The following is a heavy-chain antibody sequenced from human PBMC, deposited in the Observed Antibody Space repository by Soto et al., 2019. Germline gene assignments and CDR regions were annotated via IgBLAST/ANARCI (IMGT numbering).Heavy chain of an antibody. Sequence: QLQLQESGPGLVKPSETLSLTCTVSGGSISSNSYFWGWIRQPPGKGLEWIGSIHNSGTTSYNPSLKSRVTISADTSKNQVSLKLSSVTAADTAVYYCARRRYSSSLRDSWGQGTLVTVSS. D-gene: IGHD6-13*01. CDR2: IHNSGTT. CDR1: GGSISSNSYF. J-gene: IGHJ4*02. V-gene: IGHV4-39*01. CDR3: ARRRYSSSLRDS.